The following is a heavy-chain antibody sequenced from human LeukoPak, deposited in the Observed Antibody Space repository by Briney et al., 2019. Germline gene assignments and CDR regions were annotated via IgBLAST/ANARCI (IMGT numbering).Heavy chain of an antibody. CDR3: AREQLWSVHAFDY. V-gene: IGHV1-8*01. J-gene: IGHJ4*02. Sequence: ASVKVSCKASGYTFTSYDINWVRQATGQGLEWMGWMNPNSGNTGYAQKFQGRVTMTRNTSISTAYMELSSLRSEDTAVYYCAREQLWSVHAFDYWGQGTLVTVSS. CDR2: MNPNSGNT. CDR1: GYTFTSYD. D-gene: IGHD5-18*01.